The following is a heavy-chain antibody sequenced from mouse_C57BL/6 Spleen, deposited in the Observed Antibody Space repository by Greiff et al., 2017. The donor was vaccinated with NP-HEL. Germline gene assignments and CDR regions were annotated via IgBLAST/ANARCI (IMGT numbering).Heavy chain of an antibody. D-gene: IGHD4-1*01. J-gene: IGHJ1*03. CDR3: ARDGDWDVDFDV. CDR2: IYPGDGDT. V-gene: IGHV1-82*01. CDR1: GYAFSSSW. Sequence: VQLQQPGAELVKPGASVKLSCKASGYAFSSSWMNWVKQRPGKGLEWIGRIYPGDGDTNYNGKFKGKATLTADKSSSTAYMQLSSLTSEDSAVYFCARDGDWDVDFDVWGTGTTVTVSS.